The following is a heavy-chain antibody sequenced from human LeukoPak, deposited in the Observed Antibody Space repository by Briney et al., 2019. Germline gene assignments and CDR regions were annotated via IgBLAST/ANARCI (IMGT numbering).Heavy chain of an antibody. V-gene: IGHV3-33*01. Sequence: GGSLRLSCAAYGFTFSSYGIHWVRQAPGKGLEWVAVIWHDGKHKFYADSLKGRFTISRDNSKKTALLQMNSLRAEDTAVYYCARDWGSDEAIDYWGQGTLVTVSS. CDR3: ARDWGSDEAIDY. D-gene: IGHD2-21*02. J-gene: IGHJ4*02. CDR1: GFTFSSYG. CDR2: IWHDGKHK.